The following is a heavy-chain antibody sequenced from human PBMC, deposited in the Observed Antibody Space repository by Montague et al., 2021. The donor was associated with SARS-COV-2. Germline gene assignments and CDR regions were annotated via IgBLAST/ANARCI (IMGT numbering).Heavy chain of an antibody. Sequence: SLRLSCAASGFTFSSHDMHWVRQSPGNGLQWVSAIGTAGDTYYKGSVEGRFTISREDAKSSLSLQMTSLTAGDTAVYYCARAHADSVYHFWSGSVTSTSLDVWGKGTAVTVSS. D-gene: IGHD3-3*01. CDR1: GFTFSSHD. CDR2: IGTAGDT. J-gene: IGHJ6*04. CDR3: ARAHADSVYHFWSGSVTSTSLDV. V-gene: IGHV3-13*01.